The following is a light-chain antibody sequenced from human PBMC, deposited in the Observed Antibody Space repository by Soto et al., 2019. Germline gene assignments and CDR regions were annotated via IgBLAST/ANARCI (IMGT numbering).Light chain of an antibody. CDR2: SNN. CDR3: AAWDDSLSGRYV. Sequence: QSVLAQPPSASGTPGQRVTISCSGSSSNIGSNYVYWYQQLPGTAPKLLIYSNNQRPSGVPDRFSGSKPGTSASLAISGLRSEDEADYYCAAWDDSLSGRYVFGTGTKVTVL. CDR1: SSNIGSNY. V-gene: IGLV1-47*02. J-gene: IGLJ1*01.